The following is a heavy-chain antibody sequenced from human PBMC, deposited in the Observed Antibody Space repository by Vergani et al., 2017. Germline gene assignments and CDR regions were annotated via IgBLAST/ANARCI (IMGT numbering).Heavy chain of an antibody. J-gene: IGHJ5*02. CDR1: GYTSTSYG. V-gene: IGHV1-18*01. D-gene: IGHD6-19*01. CDR3: ARLGGSGWYYGKWFDP. Sequence: QVQLVQSGAEVKKPGASVKVSCKASGYTSTSYGISWVRQAPGQGFEWMGWISAYNGNTNYAQKLQGRVTMTTDTSTSTADMEVRSLRSDDTAVYDCARLGGSGWYYGKWFDPWGQGTLVTVSS. CDR2: ISAYNGNT.